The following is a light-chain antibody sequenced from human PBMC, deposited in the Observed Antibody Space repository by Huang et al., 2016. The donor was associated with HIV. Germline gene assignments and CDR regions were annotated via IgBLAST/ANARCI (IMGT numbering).Light chain of an antibody. Sequence: EIVMTQYADTLSVSPGERATLSCRASQSVREKLAWYQQKPGEAPRVHMHSTATRAAGGTARFRGSGSGTEVTPTISSLQSEDCGVYYCQQYESWPPLTFGGGTKVEIK. CDR3: QQYESWPPLT. CDR1: QSVREK. V-gene: IGKV3-15*01. J-gene: IGKJ4*01. CDR2: STA.